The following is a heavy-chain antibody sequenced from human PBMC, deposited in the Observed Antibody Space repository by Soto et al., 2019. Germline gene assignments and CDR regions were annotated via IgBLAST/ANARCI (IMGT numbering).Heavy chain of an antibody. CDR2: IRNSGGFT. V-gene: IGHV3-23*01. J-gene: IGHJ4*02. D-gene: IGHD1-26*01. CDR3: AKDYFETKGPYFFDY. CDR1: GFTFNNYA. Sequence: VQLLESGGGLVQPGGSLRLSCAASGFTFNNYAMNWVRQAPGKGLEWVSAIRNSGGFTYYADSVKGRFTISRDNSKNTLYLHMKSLRAADTALYYCAKDYFETKGPYFFDYWGQGTLVTVSS.